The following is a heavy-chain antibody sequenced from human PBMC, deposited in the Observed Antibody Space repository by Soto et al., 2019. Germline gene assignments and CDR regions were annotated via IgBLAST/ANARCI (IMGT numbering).Heavy chain of an antibody. J-gene: IGHJ3*02. V-gene: IGHV1-2*04. CDR2: INPNSGGT. Sequence: ASVKVSCKXSGYTFTGYYMHWVRQAPGQGLEWMGWINPNSGGTNYAQKFQGWVTMTRDTSISTAYMELSRLRSDDTAVYYCAREGYGDPRSSFSFDIWGQGTMVTVSS. CDR1: GYTFTGYY. D-gene: IGHD4-17*01. CDR3: AREGYGDPRSSFSFDI.